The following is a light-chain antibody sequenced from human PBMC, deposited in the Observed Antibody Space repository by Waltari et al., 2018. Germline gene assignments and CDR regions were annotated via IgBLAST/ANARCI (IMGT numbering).Light chain of an antibody. CDR2: WAS. CDR1: QSISSY. J-gene: IGKJ4*01. Sequence: DIQMTQSPSSLSASVGDRVTITCRASQSISSYLNWYQQKPGQPPKLLIYWASTREFGVPDRFSGSGSGTDFTLTISSLQAEDVALYYCQQYYDIPLTFGGGTKVEIK. V-gene: IGKV4-1*01. CDR3: QQYYDIPLT.